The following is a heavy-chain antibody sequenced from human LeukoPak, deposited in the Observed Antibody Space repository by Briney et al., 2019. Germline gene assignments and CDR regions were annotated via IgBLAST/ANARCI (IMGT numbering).Heavy chain of an antibody. J-gene: IGHJ6*03. D-gene: IGHD5-18*01. CDR3: ARVKSGYSYGPHYYYYYYMDV. V-gene: IGHV3-7*04. CDR2: IKQDGSEK. Sequence: GGSLRLSCAASGFIFSSYWMSWVRQAPGKGLEWVANIKQDGSEKNYVDSVKGRFTISRDNAKNPLYLQMNSLRAEDTAVYYCARVKSGYSYGPHYYYYYYMDVWGKGTTVTVSS. CDR1: GFIFSSYW.